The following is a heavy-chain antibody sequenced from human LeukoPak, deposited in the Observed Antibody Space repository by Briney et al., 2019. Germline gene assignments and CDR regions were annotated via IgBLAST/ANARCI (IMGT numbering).Heavy chain of an antibody. Sequence: ASVKVSCKASGYTFTGYYMHWVRQAPGQGLEWMGWINPNSGGTNYAQKFQGWVTMTRDTSISTAYMELSRLRSDDTAVYYCARDPTDYYGSGSHFDYRGQGTLVTVSS. J-gene: IGHJ4*02. CDR2: INPNSGGT. V-gene: IGHV1-2*04. D-gene: IGHD3-10*01. CDR3: ARDPTDYYGSGSHFDY. CDR1: GYTFTGYY.